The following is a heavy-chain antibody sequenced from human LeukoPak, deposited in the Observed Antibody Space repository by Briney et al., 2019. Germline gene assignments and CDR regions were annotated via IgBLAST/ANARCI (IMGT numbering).Heavy chain of an antibody. V-gene: IGHV3-7*01. D-gene: IGHD5-18*01. CDR2: IKQDGSEI. CDR3: ATSYGYYFDY. Sequence: SGGSLRLSCAASEFTFSGYWMSWVRQAPGKGLEWVANIKQDGSEIYYVDSVKGRFTISRDNAQNSLYLQMNSLRAEDTAVYYCATSYGYYFDYWGQGALVTVSS. CDR1: EFTFSGYW. J-gene: IGHJ4*02.